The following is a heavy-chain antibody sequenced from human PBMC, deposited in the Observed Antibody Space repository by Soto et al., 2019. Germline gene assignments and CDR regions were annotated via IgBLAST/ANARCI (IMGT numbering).Heavy chain of an antibody. CDR3: AKGDGRIVPRHFDY. Sequence: EVQLLESGGGLVQPGGSLRLSCAASGFTFSDYAMSWVRQAPGKGLEWVSGISSGGASPYNADSVKGRFTISRDNSKNTLYLQMNSLRADDTAVYYCAKGDGRIVPRHFDYWGQGTLVTVSS. J-gene: IGHJ4*02. D-gene: IGHD6-6*01. CDR2: ISSGGASP. CDR1: GFTFSDYA. V-gene: IGHV3-23*01.